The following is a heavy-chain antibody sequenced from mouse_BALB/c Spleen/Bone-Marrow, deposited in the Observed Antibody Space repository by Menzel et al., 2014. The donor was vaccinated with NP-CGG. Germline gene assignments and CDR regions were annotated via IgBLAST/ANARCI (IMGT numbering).Heavy chain of an antibody. CDR3: ARWLLGYAMDY. CDR2: IDPSDSYT. J-gene: IGHJ4*01. Sequence: QVQLQQPGAELVKPGASVKLSCKASGYTFTSYWMHWVKQRPGQGLEWIGEIDPSDSYTNYNQKFKGKATLTVDKSFSTAYMQLSSLTSEDSAVYYCARWLLGYAMDYWGQGTSVTVSS. V-gene: IGHV1-69*02. CDR1: GYTFTSYW. D-gene: IGHD2-3*01.